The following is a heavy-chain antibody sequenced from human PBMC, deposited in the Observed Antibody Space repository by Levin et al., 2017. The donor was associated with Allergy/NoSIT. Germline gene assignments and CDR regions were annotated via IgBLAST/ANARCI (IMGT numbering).Heavy chain of an antibody. CDR3: ARDSGVSGIYYYGMDV. V-gene: IGHV3-7*01. J-gene: IGHJ6*02. CDR1: RFTFSNYW. Sequence: GGSLRLSCAASRFTFSNYWMSWVRQAPGKGLEWVANIKQDGSEKHYVDSVKGRFAISRDNAKNALYLQMNSLRAEDTALYYCARDSGVSGIYYYGMDVWGQGTTVTVSS. D-gene: IGHD1-20*01. CDR2: IKQDGSEK.